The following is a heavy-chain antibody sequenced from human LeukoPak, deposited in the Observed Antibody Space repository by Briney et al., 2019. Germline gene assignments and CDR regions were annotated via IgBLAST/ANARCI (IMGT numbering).Heavy chain of an antibody. J-gene: IGHJ4*02. CDR2: INPSGGST. Sequence: ASVKVSCKASGYTFTSYYMHWVRQAPGQGLEWMGIINPSGGSTSYAQKFQGRVTMTRDTSTSTVYMELSSLRSEDTAVYYCARGPQDIAVVVAAKPLDYWGQGTLVTVSS. CDR1: GYTFTSYY. CDR3: ARGPQDIAVVVAAKPLDY. D-gene: IGHD2-15*01. V-gene: IGHV1-46*01.